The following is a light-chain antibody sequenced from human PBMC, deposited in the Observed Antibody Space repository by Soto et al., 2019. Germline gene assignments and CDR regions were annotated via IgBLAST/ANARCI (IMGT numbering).Light chain of an antibody. CDR2: GAS. CDR3: QQYGSSGT. Sequence: EIVMTQSPATLSVSPGERATLPCRASQSVAGTYLAWYQQKPGQAPRLLIYGASNRATGIPDRFSGSGSGTDFTLTISRLEPEDFAVYYCQQYGSSGTFGQGTKVDIK. CDR1: QSVAGTY. V-gene: IGKV3-20*01. J-gene: IGKJ1*01.